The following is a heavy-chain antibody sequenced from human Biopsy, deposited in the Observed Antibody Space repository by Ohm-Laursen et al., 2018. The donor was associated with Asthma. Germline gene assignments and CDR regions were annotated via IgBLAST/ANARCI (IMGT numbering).Heavy chain of an antibody. CDR3: ARSSHINWGGYFDY. V-gene: IGHV1-3*04. CDR1: GYNFISFA. J-gene: IGHJ4*02. Sequence: GSSVKVSCKASGYNFISFAIHWVRQAPGQRLEWMGWVNTGNGDTKYSQKFQGRVTITRDTSASTAYMDLSSLRSEDTAVYYCARSSHINWGGYFDYWGQGTLVTVSS. CDR2: VNTGNGDT. D-gene: IGHD7-27*01.